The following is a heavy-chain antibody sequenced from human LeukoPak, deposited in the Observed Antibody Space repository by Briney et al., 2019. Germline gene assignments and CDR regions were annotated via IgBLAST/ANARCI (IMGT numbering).Heavy chain of an antibody. CDR2: ISTSGVAI. D-gene: IGHD3-10*01. Sequence: GGSLRLSCAASGFTFSGYEMNWVRQAPGKGLEWVSHISTSGVAIHYSDSVKGRFTISRDNAKSSLYLQMNSLRVEDTAVHYCARDGVPGHTVFDYWGQGTPVTVSS. CDR3: ARDGVPGHTVFDY. J-gene: IGHJ4*02. CDR1: GFTFSGYE. V-gene: IGHV3-48*03.